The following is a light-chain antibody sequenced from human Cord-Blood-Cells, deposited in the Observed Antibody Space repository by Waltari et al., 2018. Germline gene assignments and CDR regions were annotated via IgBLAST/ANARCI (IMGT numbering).Light chain of an antibody. CDR1: QSVLYSSNNKNY. J-gene: IGKJ3*01. Sequence: DIVMTQSPDSLAVSLGESATINCKSRQSVLYSSNNKNYLAWYQQKPGQPPKLLIYWASTRESGVPERFSGSGSGTDFTLTISSLQAEDVAVYYCQQYYSTPFTFGPGTKVDIK. V-gene: IGKV4-1*01. CDR2: WAS. CDR3: QQYYSTPFT.